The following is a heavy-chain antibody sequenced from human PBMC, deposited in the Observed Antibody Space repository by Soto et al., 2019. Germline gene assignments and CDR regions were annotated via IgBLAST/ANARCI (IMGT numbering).Heavy chain of an antibody. CDR2: ISYSGST. CDR3: ASQHWPKDYFDY. D-gene: IGHD3-3*02. Sequence: TRSLTCTGSGGSFSSSSYFWAWIRQPPGKGLERIGNISYSGSTYYSPSLKSRVTISVDTSKSQFSLGLTSVTAADTAVYYCASQHWPKDYFDYWGQGTPVPVSS. J-gene: IGHJ4*02. V-gene: IGHV4-39*01. CDR1: GGSFSSSSYF.